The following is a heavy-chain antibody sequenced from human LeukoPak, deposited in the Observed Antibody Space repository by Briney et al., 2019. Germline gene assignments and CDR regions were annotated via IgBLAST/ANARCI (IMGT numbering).Heavy chain of an antibody. D-gene: IGHD1-26*01. Sequence: GGSLRLSCAASDFTFSDYAMHWVRQAPGRGLQWVALIWYDGINKYYADSVKGRFTVSRDNFKNTLYLQMNSLRVEDTALYYCAKPERSGSYSYYFDSWGQGALVTVSS. J-gene: IGHJ4*02. CDR3: AKPERSGSYSYYFDS. V-gene: IGHV3-33*06. CDR2: IWYDGINK. CDR1: DFTFSDYA.